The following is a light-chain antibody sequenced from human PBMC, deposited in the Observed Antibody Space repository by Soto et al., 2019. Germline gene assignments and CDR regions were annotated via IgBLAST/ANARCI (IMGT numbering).Light chain of an antibody. CDR2: KAT. J-gene: IGKJ5*01. Sequence: PSTMSSSGGDRVTITGLASQSVRCWLAWYQQKPGKAPKFLIYKATTLESGVPSRFSGSGSGTEFTLTISSLQPDDFATYYCQQSDSSPITFGQGTRLEIK. CDR3: QQSDSSPIT. CDR1: QSVRCW. V-gene: IGKV1-5*03.